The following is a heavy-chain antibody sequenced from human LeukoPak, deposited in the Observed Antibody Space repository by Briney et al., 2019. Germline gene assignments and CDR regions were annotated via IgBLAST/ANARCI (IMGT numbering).Heavy chain of an antibody. V-gene: IGHV1-69*02. Sequence: SVKVSCKASGGTFTSYIINGVRQAPGQGLEWMGRINPMLDIANYAQKFQGRVTITADKSTSTGYMEMSSLRSDDTAVYYCARGIMVRGGSTDAFDIWGQGKMVTVSS. CDR3: ARGIMVRGGSTDAFDI. D-gene: IGHD3-10*01. J-gene: IGHJ3*02. CDR2: INPMLDIA. CDR1: GGTFTSYI.